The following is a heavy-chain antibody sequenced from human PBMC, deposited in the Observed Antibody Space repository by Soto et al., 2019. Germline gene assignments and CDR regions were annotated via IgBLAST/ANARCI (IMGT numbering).Heavy chain of an antibody. V-gene: IGHV3-23*01. CDR3: ANQNTAKRAFDF. CDR1: GFDFINNG. J-gene: IGHJ3*01. D-gene: IGHD2-21*02. Sequence: GGSQRLSCGASGFDFINNGIGWGRQAPGKGLEWVPTISVGITYPYSADAVRGRFTVSRDNSKNTVYLHMNSLRADDTAVYYCANQNTAKRAFDFWGQGTMVTVSS. CDR2: ISVGITYP.